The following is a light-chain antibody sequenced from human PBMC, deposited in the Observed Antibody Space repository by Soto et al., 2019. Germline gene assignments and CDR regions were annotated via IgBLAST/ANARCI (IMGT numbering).Light chain of an antibody. V-gene: IGKV1-39*01. CDR2: AAS. Sequence: DIQMTQSPSSLSASVGDTVTITCRASQNIGTFLNWYQQKPGRAPKLLIYAASSLQPGVPSRFSGSGSGTDFTLTIISLQPEDFGYYHCQQSYGNPGFAPGTKVDIK. CDR3: QQSYGNPG. J-gene: IGKJ3*01. CDR1: QNIGTF.